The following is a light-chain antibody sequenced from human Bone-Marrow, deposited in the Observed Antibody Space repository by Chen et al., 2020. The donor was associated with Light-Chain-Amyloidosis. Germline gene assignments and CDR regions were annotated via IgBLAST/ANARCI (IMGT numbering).Light chain of an antibody. CDR3: QSTDNRGTNEVI. V-gene: IGLV3-25*03. Sequence: SYELTQPPSVSVSPGQTARITCSGDDLPTKYAYWYQQKPGQAPVLVIHRDTERPSGISERISDTSSRATAALTNRGVQAEDEAVDHCQSTDNRGTNEVIFDGRAKVTV. CDR1: DLPTKY. CDR2: RDT. J-gene: IGLJ2*01.